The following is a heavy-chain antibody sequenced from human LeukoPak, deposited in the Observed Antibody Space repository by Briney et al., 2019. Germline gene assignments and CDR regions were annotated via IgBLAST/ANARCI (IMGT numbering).Heavy chain of an antibody. Sequence: EPSETLSLTCTVSGGSISFSTYYWGWIRQPPGKGLDWIGSIYYSGNTYYNPSLKSRVTILVDTSKNQFSLKLSSVTAADTAVYYCARVGQLAFDYWGQGTLVTVSS. D-gene: IGHD2-2*01. V-gene: IGHV4-39*07. J-gene: IGHJ4*02. CDR1: GGSISFSTYY. CDR3: ARVGQLAFDY. CDR2: IYYSGNT.